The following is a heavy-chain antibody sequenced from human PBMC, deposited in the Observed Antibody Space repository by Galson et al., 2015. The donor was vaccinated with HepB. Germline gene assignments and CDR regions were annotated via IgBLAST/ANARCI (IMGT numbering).Heavy chain of an antibody. CDR2: IDPKSGDT. CDR1: GYTFTGYD. J-gene: IGHJ3*01. V-gene: IGHV1-2*04. D-gene: IGHD3-10*01. Sequence: SVKVSCKASGYTFTGYDIHWVRQAPGQGLEWMGRIDPKSGDTNYAQKFQGWVTMTRDKSINTAYMEVTRLTSEDTAVYYCARDAQLLAIDAFDLWGQGTMVTVAS. CDR3: ARDAQLLAIDAFDL.